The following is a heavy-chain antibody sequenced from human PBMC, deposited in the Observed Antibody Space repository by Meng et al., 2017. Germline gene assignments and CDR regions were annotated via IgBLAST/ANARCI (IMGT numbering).Heavy chain of an antibody. CDR3: AKDGYCSSTSCYFSYYYYGMDV. CDR1: GFTFGGYA. J-gene: IGHJ6*02. D-gene: IGHD2-2*01. V-gene: IGHV3-9*01. Sequence: SLKISCAASGFTFGGYAMHWVRQAPGKGLEWVSGISWNSGSIGYADSVKGRFTISRDNAKNSLYLQMNSLRAEDTALYYCAKDGYCSSTSCYFSYYYYGMDVWGQGTTVTVSS. CDR2: ISWNSGSI.